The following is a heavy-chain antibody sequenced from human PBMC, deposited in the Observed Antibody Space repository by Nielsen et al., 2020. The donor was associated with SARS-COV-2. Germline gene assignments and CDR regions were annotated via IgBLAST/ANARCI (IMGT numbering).Heavy chain of an antibody. V-gene: IGHV4-4*02. D-gene: IGHD3-3*01. Sequence: SETLSLTCAVSGGSISSSNWWSWVRQPPGKGLEWIGEIYHSGSTNYNPSLKSRVTISVDKSKNQFSLKLSSVTAADTVVYYCARDWARDDFWSGYYTGYYYYGMDVWGQGTTVTVSS. CDR1: GGSISSSNW. J-gene: IGHJ6*02. CDR2: IYHSGST. CDR3: ARDWARDDFWSGYYTGYYYYGMDV.